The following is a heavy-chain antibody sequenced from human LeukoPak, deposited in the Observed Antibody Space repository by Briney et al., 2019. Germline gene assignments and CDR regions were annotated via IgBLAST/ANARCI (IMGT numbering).Heavy chain of an antibody. Sequence: GESLKISCAASGFTFSTYSMNWVRQAPGKGLEWVSAISNSGYTYYADSLKGRVTISRDNAKSSLYLQMNSLRAEDTAVYYCARDRTMTGDRGIDYWGQGTPVTVSS. J-gene: IGHJ4*02. CDR2: ISNSGYT. V-gene: IGHV3-21*01. CDR3: ARDRTMTGDRGIDY. CDR1: GFTFSTYS. D-gene: IGHD3-22*01.